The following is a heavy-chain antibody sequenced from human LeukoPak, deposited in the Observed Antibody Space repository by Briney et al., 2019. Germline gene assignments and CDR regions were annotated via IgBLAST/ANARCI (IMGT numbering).Heavy chain of an antibody. CDR3: ARAYQTQDAFDI. CDR2: ISSSGSTI. V-gene: IGHV3-11*01. D-gene: IGHD2-2*01. J-gene: IGHJ3*02. Sequence: PGGSLRLSCAASGFSFSDYQMSWIRQAPGKGLEWVSYISSSGSTIYYADSVKGRFTISRDNAKNSLYLQMNSLRAEDTAVYYCARAYQTQDAFDIWGQGTMVTVSS. CDR1: GFSFSDYQ.